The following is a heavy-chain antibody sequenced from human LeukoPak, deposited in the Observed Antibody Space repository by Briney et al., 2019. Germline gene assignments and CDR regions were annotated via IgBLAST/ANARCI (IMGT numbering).Heavy chain of an antibody. CDR1: GGSISNYY. D-gene: IGHD3-3*01. V-gene: IGHV4-4*09. Sequence: SETLSLTCTVSGGSISNYYWNWIRQPPGKGLEWMGYIYASGSTNYNPSLKSRVTISVDTSKNQFSLKLTSVTAADTAVYYCARHFDFWSGYYDYWGQGALVTVSS. CDR3: ARHFDFWSGYYDY. CDR2: IYASGST. J-gene: IGHJ4*02.